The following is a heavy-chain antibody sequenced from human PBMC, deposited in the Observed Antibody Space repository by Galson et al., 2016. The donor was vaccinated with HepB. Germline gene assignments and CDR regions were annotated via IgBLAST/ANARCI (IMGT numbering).Heavy chain of an antibody. Sequence: SLRLSCAASGYTFSSYIIHWVRQAPGKGLEWVSVISYLGISQDYADSVKGRFTISRDDSKNTQYLQLNGLRPEDTAVYYCARAGGTTSIFAFDLWGRGTLVTVSS. D-gene: IGHD1-14*01. J-gene: IGHJ3*01. CDR3: ARAGGTTSIFAFDL. V-gene: IGHV3-30-3*02. CDR2: ISYLGISQ. CDR1: GYTFSSYI.